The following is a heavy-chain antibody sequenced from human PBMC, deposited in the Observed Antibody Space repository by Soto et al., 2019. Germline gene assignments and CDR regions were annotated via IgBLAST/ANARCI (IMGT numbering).Heavy chain of an antibody. CDR2: IYRAGTT. D-gene: IGHD4-17*01. Sequence: GGSLRLSCTASGFTVSSSYMNWVRQTPGKGLEWVSAIYRAGTTYYADSVKGRFSISRDNSKNTLYLQMNSLRAEDMAVYYCARAKGYGDYDHDAFYIWGQGTMVTVSS. V-gene: IGHV3-66*01. J-gene: IGHJ3*02. CDR1: GFTVSSSY. CDR3: ARAKGYGDYDHDAFYI.